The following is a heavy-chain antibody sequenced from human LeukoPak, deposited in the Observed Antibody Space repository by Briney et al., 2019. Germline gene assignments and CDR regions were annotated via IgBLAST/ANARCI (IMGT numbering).Heavy chain of an antibody. CDR1: GYTFIRYG. CDR2: ISADNGNT. CDR3: ARLSYYYDNSGYYWFDP. V-gene: IGHV1-18*01. D-gene: IGHD3-22*01. Sequence: ASVKVSCKASGYTFIRYGISWVRQAPGQGLEWMGWISADNGNTKYAQKFQGRVTMTRDRSTSTVYKEMRSLRLDDTAVYYCARLSYYYDNSGYYWFDPWGQGTLVTVSS. J-gene: IGHJ5*02.